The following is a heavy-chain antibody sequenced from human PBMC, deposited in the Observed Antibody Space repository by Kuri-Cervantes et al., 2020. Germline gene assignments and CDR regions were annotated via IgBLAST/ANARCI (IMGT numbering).Heavy chain of an antibody. CDR1: GFTFSDYY. J-gene: IGHJ4*02. Sequence: GESLKISCAASGFTFSDYYMSWIRQAPGKGLEWVSVIYSGGGTYYADSVKGRFTISRDNSKNTLYLQMNSLRAEDTAVYYCVREPGKLSHSWGQGTLVTVSS. CDR3: VREPGKLSHS. D-gene: IGHD3-16*02. CDR2: IYSGGGT. V-gene: IGHV3-66*02.